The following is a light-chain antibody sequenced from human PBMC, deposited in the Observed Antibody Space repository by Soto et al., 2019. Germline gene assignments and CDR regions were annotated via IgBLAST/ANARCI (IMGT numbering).Light chain of an antibody. CDR2: DAS. Sequence: DIQMTQSPSSLSASVGDRVTITCRASQTISTYLNWYQQKPGKAPRLLIYDASSLLSGVPSRFSGSGSGTDFTLTIASLQPEDFSTYYCQQSDRTPYTFGQGTKVE. J-gene: IGKJ2*01. CDR1: QTISTY. CDR3: QQSDRTPYT. V-gene: IGKV1-39*01.